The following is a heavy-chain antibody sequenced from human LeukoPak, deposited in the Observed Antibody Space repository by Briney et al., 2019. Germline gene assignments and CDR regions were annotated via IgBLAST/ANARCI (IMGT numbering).Heavy chain of an antibody. V-gene: IGHV3-23*01. Sequence: HPGGSLRLSCAASRFTFSNYAMSWVRQAPGKGLEWVSGISGSGSSTYYADSVKGRFTISRDNSKNTLYLQMNSLRAEDTAVYYCAKDNSLRLTQRGYFDYWGQGTLVTVSS. D-gene: IGHD3-16*01. J-gene: IGHJ4*02. CDR2: ISGSGSST. CDR3: AKDNSLRLTQRGYFDY. CDR1: RFTFSNYA.